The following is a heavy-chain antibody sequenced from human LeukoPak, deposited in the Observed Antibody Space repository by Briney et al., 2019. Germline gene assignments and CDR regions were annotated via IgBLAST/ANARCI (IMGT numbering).Heavy chain of an antibody. CDR2: VSYSGST. CDR1: DDSISTFY. D-gene: IGHD2/OR15-2a*01. CDR3: ARLPGTRIYGWFDP. V-gene: IGHV4-59*08. J-gene: IGHJ5*01. Sequence: SETLSLTCTVSDDSISTFYWSWIRQPPGKGLEWMGYVSYSGSTKYNPSLKSRITISSDTSKSQFSLKVNSVTAADTAVYYCARLPGTRIYGWFDPWGQGTLVIVSS.